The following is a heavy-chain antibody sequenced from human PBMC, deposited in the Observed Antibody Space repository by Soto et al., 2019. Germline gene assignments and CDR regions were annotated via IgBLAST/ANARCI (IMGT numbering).Heavy chain of an antibody. Sequence: SETLSLTCDISWHRVSSNSAAWNWIRQSPSRGLEWLGRTYYRSKWYNDYAISVKSRITINPQTSKNQFSLQLKSVTPEDTAVYYCARDYYGSSDYYLDYWRQGTLVTVSS. CDR2: TYYRSKWYN. J-gene: IGHJ4*02. CDR1: WHRVSSNSAA. V-gene: IGHV6-1*01. D-gene: IGHD3-22*01. CDR3: ARDYYGSSDYYLDY.